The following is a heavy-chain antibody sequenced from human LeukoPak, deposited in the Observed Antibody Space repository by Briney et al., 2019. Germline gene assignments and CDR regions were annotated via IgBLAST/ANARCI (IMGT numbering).Heavy chain of an antibody. Sequence: PSGTLSLTCTVSGASINNYYWSWIRQPAEKELEWIGRMYVSGTTRYNPSLKDRVTMSIDTSKNQFSLKLTSVTAADAAVYFCARGMAADYDYNWFDAWGQGTLVTVSS. CDR3: ARGMAADYDYNWFDA. CDR2: MYVSGTT. CDR1: GASINNYY. J-gene: IGHJ5*02. V-gene: IGHV4-4*07. D-gene: IGHD5-12*01.